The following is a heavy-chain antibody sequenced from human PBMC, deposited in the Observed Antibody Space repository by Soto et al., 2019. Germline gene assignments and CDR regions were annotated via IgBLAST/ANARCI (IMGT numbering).Heavy chain of an antibody. CDR3: SRDPNYCLCDY. J-gene: IGHJ4*02. CDR2: ISAYNGNT. D-gene: IGHD2-15*01. Sequence: QVQLVQSGAEVKKPGASVKVSCKASGYTFTSYGISWVRQAPGQGLEWMGWISAYNGNTNDAKKLQARVTMTTDTSTSTADMELRCLRSDGSAVYYCSRDPNYCLCDYWGQGTLVTVSS. V-gene: IGHV1-18*01. CDR1: GYTFTSYG.